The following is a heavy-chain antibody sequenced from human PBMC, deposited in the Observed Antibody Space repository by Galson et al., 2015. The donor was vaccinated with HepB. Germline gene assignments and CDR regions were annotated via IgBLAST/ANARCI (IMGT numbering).Heavy chain of an antibody. J-gene: IGHJ6*03. CDR2: ISGSGGST. D-gene: IGHD2-21*01. CDR1: GFTFSSYA. CDR3: AKQGYCGGDCYLSYYYYYMDV. Sequence: SLRLSCAASGFTFSSYAMSWVRQAPGKGLEWVSAISGSGGSTYYADSVKGRFTISRDNSKNTLYLQMNSLRAEDTAVYYCAKQGYCGGDCYLSYYYYYMDVWGKGTTVTVSS. V-gene: IGHV3-23*01.